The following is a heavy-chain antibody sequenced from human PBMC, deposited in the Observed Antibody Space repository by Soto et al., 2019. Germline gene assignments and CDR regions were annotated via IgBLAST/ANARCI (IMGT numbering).Heavy chain of an antibody. Sequence: QVQLVESGGGVVQPGRSLRLSCAASGFTFSSYGMHWVRQAPGKGLEWVAVISYDGTKEYHADPVKGRFTISRDNSKNTVYLQMNSLRAEDTAVYYCAKETLVATSYWGQGTLVTVSS. CDR1: GFTFSSYG. J-gene: IGHJ4*02. CDR3: AKETLVATSY. V-gene: IGHV3-30*18. D-gene: IGHD1-26*01. CDR2: ISYDGTKE.